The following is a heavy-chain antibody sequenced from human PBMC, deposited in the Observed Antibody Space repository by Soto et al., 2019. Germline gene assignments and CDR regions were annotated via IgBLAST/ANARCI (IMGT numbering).Heavy chain of an antibody. Sequence: QVQLVESGGGVVQPGRSLRLSCAASGFTFSRYGMHWVRQAPGKGLEWVAVIWYDGSNKYYADSVKGRFTISRDNSKNTLYLQMNSLRAEDTAVYYCARRRRSYYYYGMDVWGQGTTVTVSS. CDR3: ARRRRSYYYYGMDV. CDR1: GFTFSRYG. J-gene: IGHJ6*02. CDR2: IWYDGSNK. V-gene: IGHV3-33*01. D-gene: IGHD3-3*01.